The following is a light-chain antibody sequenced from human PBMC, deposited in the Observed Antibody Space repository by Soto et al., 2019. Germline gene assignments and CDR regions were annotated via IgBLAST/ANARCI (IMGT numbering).Light chain of an antibody. Sequence: QSVLTQPACVSGSPGQSITISCSGTSSDVGGYDSVSWYQQHPGKAPKVMIYEVSNRPSGVSNRFSGSKYGNTASLTISGLQAEDEADYYCSSYTSSYTLVFGAGTKVTVL. J-gene: IGLJ1*01. CDR3: SSYTSSYTLV. CDR1: SSDVGGYDS. V-gene: IGLV2-14*01. CDR2: EVS.